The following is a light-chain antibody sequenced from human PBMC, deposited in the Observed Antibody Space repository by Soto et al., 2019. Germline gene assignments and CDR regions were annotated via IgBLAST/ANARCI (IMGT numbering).Light chain of an antibody. J-gene: IGKJ2*01. V-gene: IGKV3-15*01. Sequence: EIVMTQSPATLSVSPGERATLSCRASQSVSSNLAWYQQKPGQAPRLLFYGASTRATGNPARFSGSGSGTDFTLTISSLQSEDFAVYYCQQSNNWPYTFGQGTKLEIK. CDR3: QQSNNWPYT. CDR1: QSVSSN. CDR2: GAS.